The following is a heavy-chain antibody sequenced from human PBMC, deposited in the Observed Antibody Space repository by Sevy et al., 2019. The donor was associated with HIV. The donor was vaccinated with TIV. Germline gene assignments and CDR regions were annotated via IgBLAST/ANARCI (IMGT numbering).Heavy chain of an antibody. CDR1: GFTFSSYG. CDR2: IWYDGSNK. J-gene: IGHJ6*03. CDR3: ARGGEGEQLLAYYYYYMDV. D-gene: IGHD6-19*01. Sequence: GGSLRLSCAASGFTFSSYGMHWVRQAPGKGLEWVAVIWYDGSNKYYADSVKGRFTISRDNSKNTLYLQMNSLRAEDKGVYYCARGGEGEQLLAYYYYYMDVWGKGTTVTVSS. V-gene: IGHV3-33*08.